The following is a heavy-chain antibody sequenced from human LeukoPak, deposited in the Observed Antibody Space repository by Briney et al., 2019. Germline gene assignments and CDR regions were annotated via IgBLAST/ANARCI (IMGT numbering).Heavy chain of an antibody. CDR2: IYTSGST. Sequence: SETLSLTCTVSGGSISSGSYYWSWIRQPAGKGLEWIGCIYTSGSTNYNPSLKSRVTISVDTSKNQFSLKLSSVTAADTAVYYCARDYFVRSLYYYYYMDVWGKGTTVTVSS. J-gene: IGHJ6*03. CDR3: ARDYFVRSLYYYYYMDV. CDR1: GGSISSGSYY. V-gene: IGHV4-61*02. D-gene: IGHD3-10*01.